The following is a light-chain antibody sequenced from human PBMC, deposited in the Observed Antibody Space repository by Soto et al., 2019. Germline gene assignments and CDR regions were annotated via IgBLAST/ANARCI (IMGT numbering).Light chain of an antibody. CDR2: GAS. Sequence: EILLTQSPDSLSLSPGDRATLSCRASQSFSSTFFAWYQQKLGQAPRLLIYGASSRATGIPDRFSRSGSGNDITLTISRLEPEDFAVDYCQQYASSVTFGQGTKVDIK. V-gene: IGKV3-20*01. CDR3: QQYASSVT. J-gene: IGKJ1*01. CDR1: QSFSSTF.